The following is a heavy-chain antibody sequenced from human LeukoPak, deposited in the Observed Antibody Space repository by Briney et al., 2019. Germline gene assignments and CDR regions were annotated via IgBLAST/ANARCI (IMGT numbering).Heavy chain of an antibody. V-gene: IGHV1-18*01. CDR1: GYTFTSYG. CDR3: ARSYYDFWSGYYDAFDI. J-gene: IGHJ3*02. D-gene: IGHD3-3*01. CDR2: ISAYNGNT. Sequence: ASVKVSCKASGYTFTSYGISWVRQAPGQGLEWMGWISAYNGNTNYAQKLQGRVTMTTDTSTSTAYMELRSLRSDDTAVYYCARSYYDFWSGYYDAFDIWGQGIMVTASS.